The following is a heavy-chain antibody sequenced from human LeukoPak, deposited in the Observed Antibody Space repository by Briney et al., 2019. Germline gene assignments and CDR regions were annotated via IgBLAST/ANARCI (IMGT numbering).Heavy chain of an antibody. CDR1: GLTFINYE. J-gene: IGHJ4*01. CDR2: ISSSSNMI. V-gene: IGHV3-48*03. Sequence: PGGSLRLSCAASGLTFINYEMNWVRQAPGKGPEWLSYISSSSNMIFYAESVKGRFTISRDNAKNSLYLQMNSLGAEDTAIYYCATASGGWYRYYFDYSGHGRLVTVSS. CDR3: ATASGGWYRYYFDY. D-gene: IGHD6-13*01.